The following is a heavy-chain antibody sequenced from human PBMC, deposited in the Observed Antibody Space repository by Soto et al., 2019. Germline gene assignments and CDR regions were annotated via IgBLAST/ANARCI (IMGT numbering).Heavy chain of an antibody. CDR2: IHYSGTS. CDR1: GDSISSSSQY. D-gene: IGHD2-21*01. V-gene: IGHV4-39*01. CDR3: ARHWIAGSSIP. Sequence: SETLSLTCSVSGDSISSSSQYWGWIRQPPGKGLEWIGSIHYSGTSYYNPSLKSRVTIFVDTSKNQLSLKLSSVTAADTAVYYCARHWIAGSSIPWGQGXLVTVYS. J-gene: IGHJ5*02.